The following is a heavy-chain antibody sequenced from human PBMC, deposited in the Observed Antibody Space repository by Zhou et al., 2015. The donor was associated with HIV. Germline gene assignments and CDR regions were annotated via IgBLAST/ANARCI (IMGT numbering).Heavy chain of an antibody. CDR2: IIPIFGTA. V-gene: IGHV1-69*01. J-gene: IGHJ6*03. D-gene: IGHD3-16*01. Sequence: QVQLVQSGAEVKKPGSSVKVSCKASGGTFSSYAISWVRQAPGQGLEWMGGIIPIFGTANYAQKFQGRVTITADESTSTAYMELSSLRSEDTAVYYCASGPVTTFAYYYYYMDVWGKGTTVTVSS. CDR3: ASGPVTTFAYYYYYMDV. CDR1: GGTFSSYA.